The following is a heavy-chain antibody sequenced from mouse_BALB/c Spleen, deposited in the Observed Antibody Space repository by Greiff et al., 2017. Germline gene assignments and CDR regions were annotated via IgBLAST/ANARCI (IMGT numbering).Heavy chain of an antibody. V-gene: IGHV3-6*02. CDR3: AKTARATFAMDY. CDR2: ISYDGSN. Sequence: EVKLQESGPGLVKPSQSLSLTCSVTGYSITSGYYWNWIRQFPGNKLEWMGYISYDGSNNYNPSLKNRISITRDTSKNQFFLKLNSVTTEDTATYYCAKTARATFAMDYWGQGTSVTVSS. J-gene: IGHJ4*01. CDR1: GYSITSGYY. D-gene: IGHD3-2*01.